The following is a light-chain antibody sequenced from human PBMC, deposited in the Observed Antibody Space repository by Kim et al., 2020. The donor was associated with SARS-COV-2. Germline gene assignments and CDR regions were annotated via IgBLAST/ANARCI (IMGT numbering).Light chain of an antibody. CDR3: QVWDSSVV. Sequence: VSVALGQTGRITCGGNNIGSKNVHWYQQKPGQAPVVVIYRDTNRPSGIPERFSGSNSGSTATLTISRAQAGDEADYYCQVWDSSVVFGGGTQLTVL. V-gene: IGLV3-9*01. CDR1: NIGSKN. CDR2: RDT. J-gene: IGLJ2*01.